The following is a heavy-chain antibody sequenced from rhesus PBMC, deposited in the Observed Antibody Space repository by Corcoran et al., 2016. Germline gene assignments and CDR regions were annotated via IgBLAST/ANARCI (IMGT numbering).Heavy chain of an antibody. CDR3: ARGSSGQFDY. CDR2: IYGCGSST. D-gene: IGHD6-31*01. V-gene: IGHV4-169*01. CDR1: GGSIRSSY. Sequence: QLQLQESGPGLVKPSETLYVTYAVSGGSIRSSYWRWIRQAPGKWLEWIGYIYGCGSSTNYNPSLKSRVTLSVDTSKNQLSLKLSAVTTADTAVYYCARGSSGQFDYWGQGVLVTVSS. J-gene: IGHJ4*01.